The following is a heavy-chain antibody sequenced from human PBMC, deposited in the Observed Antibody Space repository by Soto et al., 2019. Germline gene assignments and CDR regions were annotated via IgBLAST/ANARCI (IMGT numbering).Heavy chain of an antibody. D-gene: IGHD1-26*01. V-gene: IGHV3-33*01. Sequence: QVQLVESGGGVVQPGRSLRLSCAASGFTFSSYGMHWVRQAPGKGLEWVAVIWYDGSNKYYADSVKGRFTISRDNSKNTLYLQMNSLRAEDTAVYYCARARLGQIVGATDYWGQGTLVTVSS. CDR3: ARARLGQIVGATDY. CDR2: IWYDGSNK. J-gene: IGHJ4*02. CDR1: GFTFSSYG.